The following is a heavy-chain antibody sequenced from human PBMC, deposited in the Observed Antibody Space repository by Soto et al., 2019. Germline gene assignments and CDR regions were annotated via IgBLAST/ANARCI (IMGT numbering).Heavy chain of an antibody. Sequence: SETLSLTCTVPFGSINSGGSYLTWIRHHPGKGLEWFGNIYYSGTTHYNPSLEGRVFISLDTSRNQFSLKVTYVTAADSAVYYCARGRGYIGQNYFDRWGLGSRVTVSS. CDR1: FGSINSGGSY. D-gene: IGHD6-25*01. J-gene: IGHJ5*02. CDR2: IYYSGTT. CDR3: ARGRGYIGQNYFDR. V-gene: IGHV4-31*03.